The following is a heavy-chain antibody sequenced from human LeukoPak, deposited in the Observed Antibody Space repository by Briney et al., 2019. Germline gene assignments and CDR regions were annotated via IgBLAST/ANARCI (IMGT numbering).Heavy chain of an antibody. CDR3: AKDVDCSGGNCFSSYYGMDV. D-gene: IGHD2-15*01. Sequence: GGSLRLSCAASGFTFSSYAMSWVRQAPGKGLEWVSAISGSGGSTYYADSVKGRLTISRDNSKNTLYLQMNSLRAEDTAVYYCAKDVDCSGGNCFSSYYGMDVWGQGTTVTVSS. V-gene: IGHV3-23*01. J-gene: IGHJ6*02. CDR1: GFTFSSYA. CDR2: ISGSGGST.